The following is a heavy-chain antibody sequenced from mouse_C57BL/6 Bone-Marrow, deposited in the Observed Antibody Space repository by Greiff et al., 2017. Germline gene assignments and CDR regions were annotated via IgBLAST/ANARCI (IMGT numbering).Heavy chain of an antibody. Sequence: VQLQQPGAELVRPGSSVKLSCKASGYTFTSYWMHWVKQRPGQGLEWIGMIHPNSGSTNYNEKFKSKATLTVDKSSSTAYMQLSSLTSEDSAVYYCAREDYGSHYWGQGTTLTVSS. CDR3: AREDYGSHY. CDR2: IHPNSGST. CDR1: GYTFTSYW. V-gene: IGHV1-64*01. J-gene: IGHJ2*01. D-gene: IGHD1-1*01.